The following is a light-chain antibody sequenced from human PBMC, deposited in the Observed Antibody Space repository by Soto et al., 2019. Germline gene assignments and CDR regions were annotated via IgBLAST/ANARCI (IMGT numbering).Light chain of an antibody. V-gene: IGKV3-11*01. Sequence: EIVLTQSPATVSLSPGESATLSCRASQSVKTFLVWYQQTPAQAPRLLIYDASHRATGIPARFSGSGYGTDFILSISILQPEDAAVYYCQQRSNGPPFTFGQATRLEIK. CDR1: QSVKTF. CDR3: QQRSNGPPFT. CDR2: DAS. J-gene: IGKJ5*01.